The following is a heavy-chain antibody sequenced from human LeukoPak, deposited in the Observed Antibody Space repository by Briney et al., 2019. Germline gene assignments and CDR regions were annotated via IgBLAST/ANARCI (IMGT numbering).Heavy chain of an antibody. D-gene: IGHD2-2*01. CDR3: ARQPDIVVVQEFDY. CDR2: IYYSGST. V-gene: IGHV4-39*01. J-gene: IGHJ4*02. Sequence: SETLSLTCTVSGGSISSSSYYWGWIRQPPGKGLEWIGGIYYSGSTYYNPSLKSRVTISVDTSKNQFSLTLSSVTAADRAVYYCARQPDIVVVQEFDYWGQGTLVTVSS. CDR1: GGSISSSSYY.